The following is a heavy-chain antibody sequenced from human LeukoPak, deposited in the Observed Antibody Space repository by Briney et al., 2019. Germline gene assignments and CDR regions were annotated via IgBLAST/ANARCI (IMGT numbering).Heavy chain of an antibody. J-gene: IGHJ5*02. V-gene: IGHV4-4*07. D-gene: IGHD6-25*01. CDR1: GGSISTFY. Sequence: SETLSLTCTVSGGSISTFYRTWIRQPAGKGLEWIGRINNSGSTNYNPSLRSRVSMSVDRSKNQFSVTLSSVTAADTAVYSCAREGGDPRWLDPWGQGTLVTVSS. CDR3: AREGGDPRWLDP. CDR2: INNSGST.